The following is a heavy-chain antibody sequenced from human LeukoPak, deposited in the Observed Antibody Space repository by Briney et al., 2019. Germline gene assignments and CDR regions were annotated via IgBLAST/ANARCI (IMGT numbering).Heavy chain of an antibody. D-gene: IGHD2-21*01. V-gene: IGHV1-2*02. CDR3: ARDPGLFPLDC. CDR1: GYTFSGHH. Sequence: ASVKVSCKASGYTFSGHHIHWARQAPGQGLDWMGWINPNGGGTIYAQKFQGRVSMTTDTSISTAYMELSDLRSDDTAVYHCARDPGLFPLDCWGQGTLVTVSS. CDR2: INPNGGGT. J-gene: IGHJ4*02.